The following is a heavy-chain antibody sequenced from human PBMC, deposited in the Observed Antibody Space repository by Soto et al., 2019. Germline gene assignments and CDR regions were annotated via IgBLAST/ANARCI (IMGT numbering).Heavy chain of an antibody. CDR2: MNPNSGNT. Sequence: ASVKVSCKASGYSFTSYDINWVRQATGQGLEWMGWMNPNSGNTGCAQKFQGRVTMTRNTSISTAYMELSSLRSEDTAVYYCARAVVVPAAIVWYYYYMDVWGKGTTVTVSS. V-gene: IGHV1-8*01. J-gene: IGHJ6*03. CDR1: GYSFTSYD. D-gene: IGHD2-2*01. CDR3: ARAVVVPAAIVWYYYYMDV.